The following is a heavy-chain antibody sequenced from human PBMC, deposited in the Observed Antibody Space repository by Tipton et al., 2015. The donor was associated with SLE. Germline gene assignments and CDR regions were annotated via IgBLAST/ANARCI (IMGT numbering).Heavy chain of an antibody. CDR2: IYYSGST. CDR3: ARVEYYDSSGLYYFDY. Sequence: TLSLTCTVSGGSISSYYWSWIRQPPGKGLEWIGSIYYSGSTYYNPSLKSGVTISVDTSKNQFSLKLNSVTAADTAVYYCARVEYYDSSGLYYFDYWGQGTLFTVSS. V-gene: IGHV4-39*07. CDR1: GGSISSYY. D-gene: IGHD3-22*01. J-gene: IGHJ4*02.